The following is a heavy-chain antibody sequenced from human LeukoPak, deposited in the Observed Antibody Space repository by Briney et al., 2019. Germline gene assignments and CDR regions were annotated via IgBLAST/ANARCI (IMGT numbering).Heavy chain of an antibody. CDR2: ISYDGSNK. J-gene: IGHJ6*02. CDR3: AKQLYDFWSGYSFYYYYGMDV. D-gene: IGHD3-3*01. V-gene: IGHV3-30*18. CDR1: GFTFSSYG. Sequence: GGSLRLSCAASGFTFSSYGMHRVRQAPGKGLEWVAVISYDGSNKYYADSVKGRFTISRDNSKNTLYLQMNSLRAEDTAVYYCAKQLYDFWSGYSFYYYYGMDVWGQGTTVTVSS.